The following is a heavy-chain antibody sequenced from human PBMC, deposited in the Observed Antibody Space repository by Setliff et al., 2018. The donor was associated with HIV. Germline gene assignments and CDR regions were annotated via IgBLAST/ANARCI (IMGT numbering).Heavy chain of an antibody. CDR3: AKEDQRVTSVDY. Sequence: PGGSLRLSCVASGFTFSNYWMHWVRQAPGKGLVWVSRINTDGSSISHADSVKGRFTISRDNSKNTLFLQMNSLRSEDTAVYYCAKEDQRVTSVDYWGQGTPVTVP. D-gene: IGHD2-2*01. V-gene: IGHV3-74*01. CDR1: GFTFSNYW. CDR2: INTDGSSI. J-gene: IGHJ4*02.